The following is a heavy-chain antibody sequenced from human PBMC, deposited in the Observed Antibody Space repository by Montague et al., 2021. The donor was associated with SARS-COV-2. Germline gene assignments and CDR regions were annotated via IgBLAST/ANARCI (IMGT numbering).Heavy chain of an antibody. CDR3: ASTDVVVGPMPYPFDY. Sequence: SETLSLTCTVSGGSLISSSYYWGWIRQPPGKALEWIGTLYYSGTTYYNSSLKSRVTMSVDKSKNQFSLRLSSVTAADTAVYYCASTDVVVGPMPYPFDYWGQGTLVTVSS. J-gene: IGHJ4*02. D-gene: IGHD2-15*01. CDR1: GGSLISSSYY. CDR2: LYYSGTT. V-gene: IGHV4-39*07.